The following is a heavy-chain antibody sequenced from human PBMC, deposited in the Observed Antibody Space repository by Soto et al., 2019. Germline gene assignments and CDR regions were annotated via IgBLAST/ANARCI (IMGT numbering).Heavy chain of an antibody. V-gene: IGHV3-23*01. J-gene: IGHJ4*02. CDR3: AKDSIVVVVAACDY. D-gene: IGHD2-15*01. Sequence: GGSLRLSCAASGFTFSSYAMSWVRQAPGKGLEWVSAISGSGGSTYYADSVKGRFTISRDNSKNTLYLQMNSLRAEDTAVYYCAKDSIVVVVAACDYWGQGTLVTVSS. CDR2: ISGSGGST. CDR1: GFTFSSYA.